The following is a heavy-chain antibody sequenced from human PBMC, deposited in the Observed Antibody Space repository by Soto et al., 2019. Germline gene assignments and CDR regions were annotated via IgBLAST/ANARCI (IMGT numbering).Heavy chain of an antibody. Sequence: QVQLQESGPGLVKPSQTLSLTCTVSGGSISSGGYYWSWIRQHPGKGLEWIGYIYYSGSTYYNPSLKSRVTISVDTSKNQFSRKLSSVTAADTAVYYCARGSVVAATLFDYWGQGTLVTVSS. CDR3: ARGSVVAATLFDY. D-gene: IGHD2-15*01. CDR2: IYYSGST. J-gene: IGHJ4*02. V-gene: IGHV4-31*03. CDR1: GGSISSGGYY.